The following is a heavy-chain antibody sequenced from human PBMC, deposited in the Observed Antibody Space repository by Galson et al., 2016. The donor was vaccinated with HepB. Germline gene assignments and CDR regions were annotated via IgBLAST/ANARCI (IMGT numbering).Heavy chain of an antibody. CDR2: ITPLFGTT. D-gene: IGHD4-23*01. V-gene: IGHV1-69*06. CDR1: GLTLSSYG. J-gene: IGHJ4*02. Sequence: SVKVSCKASGLTLSSYGFSWVRQAPGQGLEWMGGITPLFGTTNYAQKFQGRVTITADKSTSTAYMELSSLRSEDTAVYYCAREGVGPIDYGGKSFDYWGQGTLVTVSS. CDR3: AREGVGPIDYGGKSFDY.